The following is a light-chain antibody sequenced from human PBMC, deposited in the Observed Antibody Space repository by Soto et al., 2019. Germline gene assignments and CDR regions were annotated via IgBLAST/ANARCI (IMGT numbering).Light chain of an antibody. V-gene: IGKV1-27*01. CDR2: AAS. Sequence: DIQMTQSPSSLSASVGSRVSITCRASQGINNYLAWYQQKPGKVPKVLIYAASTLQPGVPSRFSGSGSGKDLSLTFNGPQFEDIPTYYCRGYDSDWINIGRGTRLEIK. CDR3: RGYDSDWIN. J-gene: IGKJ5*01. CDR1: QGINNY.